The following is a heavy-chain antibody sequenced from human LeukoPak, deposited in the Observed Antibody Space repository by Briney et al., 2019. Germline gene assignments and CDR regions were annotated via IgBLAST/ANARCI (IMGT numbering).Heavy chain of an antibody. CDR2: ISSSSSYI. V-gene: IGHV3-21*01. CDR3: ARDRADIVVVVAATYAFDI. Sequence: GGSLRLSCAASGFTFSSYEMNWVRQAPGKGLEWVSSISSSSSYIYYADSVKGRFTISRDNAKNSLYLQMNSLRAEDTAVYYCARDRADIVVVVAATYAFDIWGQGTMVTVSS. J-gene: IGHJ3*02. D-gene: IGHD2-15*01. CDR1: GFTFSSYE.